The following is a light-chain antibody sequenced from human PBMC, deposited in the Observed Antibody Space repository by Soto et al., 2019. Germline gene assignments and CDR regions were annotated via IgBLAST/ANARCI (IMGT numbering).Light chain of an antibody. CDR1: QSVSSY. CDR3: QQGSNWPPVGWT. V-gene: IGKV3-11*01. CDR2: DAS. J-gene: IGKJ1*01. Sequence: EIVLTQSPATLSLSPGERATLSCRASQSVSSYLAWYQQKPGQAPRLLIYDASTRATGIPARFSGSGSGTDFTLTFISLDPEDFAVYYCQQGSNWPPVGWTFGQGTKVEIK.